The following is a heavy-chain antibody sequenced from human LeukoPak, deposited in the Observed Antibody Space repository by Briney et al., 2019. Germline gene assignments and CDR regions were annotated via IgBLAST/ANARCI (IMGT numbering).Heavy chain of an antibody. J-gene: IGHJ4*02. V-gene: IGHV1-18*01. D-gene: IGHD2-21*01. CDR1: GYSFTHYA. Sequence: ASVKVSCKTSGYSFTHYAISWVRQAPGQGLEWMGWISTYNGDTKYAQKLQGRFTMTSDTSTSTAYMELRSLRSDDTAVYYCARDRQCGYWGQGTLVTVSS. CDR3: ARDRQCGY. CDR2: ISTYNGDT.